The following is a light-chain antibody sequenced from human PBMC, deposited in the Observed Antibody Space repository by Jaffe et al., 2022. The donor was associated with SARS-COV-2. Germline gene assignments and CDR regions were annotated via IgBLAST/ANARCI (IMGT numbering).Light chain of an antibody. CDR1: SSDVGGYNY. Sequence: QSALTQPASVSGSPGQSITISCTGTSSDVGGYNYVSWCQQHPGRAPKLMIYEVTKRPSGVPDRFSGSKSGNTASLTISGLQAEDEADYYCTSFTSTSTWVFGGGTKLTVL. CDR2: EVT. J-gene: IGLJ3*02. CDR3: TSFTSTSTWV. V-gene: IGLV2-14*01.